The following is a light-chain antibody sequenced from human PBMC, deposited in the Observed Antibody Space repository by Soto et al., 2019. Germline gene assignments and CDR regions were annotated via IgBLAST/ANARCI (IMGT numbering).Light chain of an antibody. CDR3: QQYGSSRWT. Sequence: EIVLTQSPGTLSLSPGERATLSCRASQRVIGSYLAWYQQRPGQAPRLLIYGASSRATGIPDRFSGSGSGKDFTLTITRLEPEDFAVYYCQQYGSSRWTFGRGTKVEIK. J-gene: IGKJ1*01. V-gene: IGKV3-20*01. CDR1: QRVIGSY. CDR2: GAS.